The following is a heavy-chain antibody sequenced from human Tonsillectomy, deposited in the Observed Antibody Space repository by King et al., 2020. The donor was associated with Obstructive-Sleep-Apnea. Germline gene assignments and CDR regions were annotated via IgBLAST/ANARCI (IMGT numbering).Heavy chain of an antibody. CDR2: ISWNSDSI. Sequence: VQLVESGGGLVQPGRSLRLSCAASGFTFADYAMHWVRQAPGKGLEWDSGISWNSDSIDYADFVKGRVTISRDNAKNSLYLQMNSLRAEDTALYYCAKDIGGSSWFYFDYWGQGTLVTVSS. CDR1: GFTFADYA. J-gene: IGHJ4*02. CDR3: AKDIGGSSWFYFDY. V-gene: IGHV3-9*01. D-gene: IGHD6-13*01.